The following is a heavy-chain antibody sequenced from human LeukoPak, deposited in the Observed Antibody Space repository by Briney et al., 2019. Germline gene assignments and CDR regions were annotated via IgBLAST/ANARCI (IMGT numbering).Heavy chain of an antibody. D-gene: IGHD6-13*01. J-gene: IGHJ4*02. CDR2: INHSGGT. CDR1: GGSLRSYY. CDR3: ARGRAGYSSSWYDENYFDY. Sequence: TSETLSLTCTVSGGSLRSYYWSWIRQPPGKGLEWIGEINHSGGTNYNPSLKSRVTISVDTSKNQFSLKLSSVTAADTAVYYCARGRAGYSSSWYDENYFDYWGQGTLVTVSS. V-gene: IGHV4-34*01.